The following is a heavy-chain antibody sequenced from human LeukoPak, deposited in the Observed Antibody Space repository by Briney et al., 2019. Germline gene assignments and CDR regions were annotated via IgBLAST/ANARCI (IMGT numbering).Heavy chain of an antibody. D-gene: IGHD2-2*01. CDR2: IHYSGST. CDR3: ATADSTSWVDY. J-gene: IGHJ4*02. Sequence: SETLSLTCTVSGGSISSYYSSWIRQPPGKGLEWIGYIHYSGSTNYSPSLKSRVTISVDTSKNQFSLKLSSVTAADTAVYYCATADSTSWVDYWGQGTLVTVSS. V-gene: IGHV4-59*01. CDR1: GGSISSYY.